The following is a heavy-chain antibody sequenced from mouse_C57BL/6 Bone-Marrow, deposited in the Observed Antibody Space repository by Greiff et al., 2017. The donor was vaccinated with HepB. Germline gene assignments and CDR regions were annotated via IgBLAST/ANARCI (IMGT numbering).Heavy chain of an antibody. CDR2: IYPGNSDT. Sequence: VQLQQSGTVLARPGASVKMSCKTSGYTFTSYWMHWVKQRPGQGLEWIGAIYPGNSDTSYNQKFKGKAKLTAVTSASTAYMELSSLTNEDSAVYYCTRRGDGNFPWFAYWGQGTLVTVSA. D-gene: IGHD2-1*01. V-gene: IGHV1-5*01. J-gene: IGHJ3*01. CDR3: TRRGDGNFPWFAY. CDR1: GYTFTSYW.